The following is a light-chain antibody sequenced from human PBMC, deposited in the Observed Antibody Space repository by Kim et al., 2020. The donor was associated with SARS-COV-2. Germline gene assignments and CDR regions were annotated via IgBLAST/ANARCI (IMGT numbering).Light chain of an antibody. V-gene: IGLV6-57*03. CDR1: SGTIGSSY. CDR3: QSSDGNNHWV. J-gene: IGLJ3*02. CDR2: EDK. Sequence: KTGTISGTRTSGTIGSSYVQWYQQRPGSAPTTVIYEDKQRPSGVPDRFSGSIHSSSNSASLTISGLKTEDDADYYCQSSDGNNHWVFGGGTQLTVL.